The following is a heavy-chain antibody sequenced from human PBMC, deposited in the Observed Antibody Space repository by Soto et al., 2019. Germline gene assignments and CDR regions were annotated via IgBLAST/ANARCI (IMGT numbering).Heavy chain of an antibody. CDR1: GGSINNHY. V-gene: IGHV4-59*11. CDR3: ARANWYSEY. D-gene: IGHD7-27*01. CDR2: IYYTGST. Sequence: QVHLQASGPGLVKPSETLSLTCTVSGGSINNHYWSWIRQPPEKGLEWIGYIYYTGSTNYNPSLKSRVTMSVDTSKNQFSLNLTSLTAADTAIYYCARANWYSEYWGQGTLVTVSS. J-gene: IGHJ4*02.